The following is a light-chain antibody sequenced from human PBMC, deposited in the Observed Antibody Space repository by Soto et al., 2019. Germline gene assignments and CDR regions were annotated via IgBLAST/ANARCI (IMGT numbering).Light chain of an antibody. CDR3: GTWDSSLSAVV. CDR1: SSNIGNNY. Sequence: QSALTQPPSVSAAPGQKVTISCSGSSSNIGNNYVSWYQQLPGTAPKLLIYDNNNRPSGIPDRFSGPKSGTSATLGITGLQTGDEADYYCGTWDSSLSAVVFGGGTKLTVL. V-gene: IGLV1-51*01. J-gene: IGLJ2*01. CDR2: DNN.